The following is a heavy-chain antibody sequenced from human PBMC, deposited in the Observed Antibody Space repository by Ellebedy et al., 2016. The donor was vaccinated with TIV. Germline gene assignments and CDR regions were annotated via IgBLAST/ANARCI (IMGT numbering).Heavy chain of an antibody. J-gene: IGHJ4*02. Sequence: ESLKISXAASGFPFDIAWMSWIRQPPGKGLEWIGEVTHTGGTNFNPSLESRVTMSLDTSENQFSLKLNSVNVADTAVYYCARGLTAAWELAGAWGQGTLVTVSA. CDR3: ARGLTAAWELAGA. CDR2: VTHTGGT. D-gene: IGHD6-19*01. V-gene: IGHV4-34*01. CDR1: GFPFDIAW.